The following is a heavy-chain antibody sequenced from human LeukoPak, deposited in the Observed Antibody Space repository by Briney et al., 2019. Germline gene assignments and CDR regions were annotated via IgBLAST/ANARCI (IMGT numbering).Heavy chain of an antibody. V-gene: IGHV3-15*01. Sequence: GGSLRLSCAASGFTFSIAWMSWVRQAPGKGLERVGLIKSKTDGGTTDYAAPVKGRFTISRDDSKNTLYLQMNSLKTDDTAVYYCTIVGYCTTNCSVHYLWGQGTLVTVSS. CDR3: TIVGYCTTNCSVHYL. D-gene: IGHD2-2*01. J-gene: IGHJ4*02. CDR2: IKSKTDGGTT. CDR1: GFTFSIAW.